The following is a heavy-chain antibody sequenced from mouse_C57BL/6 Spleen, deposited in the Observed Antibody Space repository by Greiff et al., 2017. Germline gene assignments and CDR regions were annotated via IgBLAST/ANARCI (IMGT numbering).Heavy chain of an antibody. CDR3: VRLAYYSKGAMDY. CDR1: GYTFTDYN. J-gene: IGHJ4*01. CDR2: INPNNGGT. D-gene: IGHD2-5*01. V-gene: IGHV1-22*01. Sequence: VQLQQSGPELVKPGASVKMSCKASGYTFTDYNMHWVKQSHGKSLEWIGYINPNNGGTSYNQKFKGKATLTVNKSSSTAYMELRSLTSEDSAVYYCVRLAYYSKGAMDYWGQGTSVTVSS.